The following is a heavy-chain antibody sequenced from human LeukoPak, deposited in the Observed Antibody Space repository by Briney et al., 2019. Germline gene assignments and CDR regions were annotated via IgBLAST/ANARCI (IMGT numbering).Heavy chain of an antibody. D-gene: IGHD1-26*01. V-gene: IGHV4-4*09. CDR3: ARRPRGNYHYYMDV. Sequence: SETLSLTCTVSGGSISSYYWSWIRQPPGKGLEWIGYIYTSGSTNYNPSLKSRVTISVDTSKNQFSLKLSSVTAADTAVYYCARRPRGNYHYYMDVWGKGTTVTVSS. J-gene: IGHJ6*03. CDR2: IYTSGST. CDR1: GGSISSYY.